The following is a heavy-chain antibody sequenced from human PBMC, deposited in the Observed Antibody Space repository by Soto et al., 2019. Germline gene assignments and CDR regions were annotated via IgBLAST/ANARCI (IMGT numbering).Heavy chain of an antibody. J-gene: IGHJ6*02. D-gene: IGHD3-10*01. V-gene: IGHV4-39*07. CDR3: ARGGYGSGSYLYYGMDV. Sequence: PSETLSLTCTVSGGSISSSGYYWGWIRQPPGKGLEWIGTIYYSGSTNYNPSIKRRVTISVDTSKNQFSMKLSSETAADTAVYYCARGGYGSGSYLYYGMDVWGQGTTVTVSS. CDR2: IYYSGST. CDR1: GGSISSSGYY.